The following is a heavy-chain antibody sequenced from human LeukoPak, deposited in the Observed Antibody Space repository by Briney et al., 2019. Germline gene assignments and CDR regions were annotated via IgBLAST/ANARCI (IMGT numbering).Heavy chain of an antibody. Sequence: GGSLRLSCAASGFTFSSYEMNWVRQAPGKGLEWVSYISSNGRTIYYSDSVMGRCPLSRDNAKNPLYLQMNSLRAEDTAVYYWAELGITMIGGVWGKGTTVTISS. CDR2: ISSNGRTI. CDR3: AELGITMIGGV. J-gene: IGHJ6*04. CDR1: GFTFSSYE. V-gene: IGHV3-48*03. D-gene: IGHD3-10*02.